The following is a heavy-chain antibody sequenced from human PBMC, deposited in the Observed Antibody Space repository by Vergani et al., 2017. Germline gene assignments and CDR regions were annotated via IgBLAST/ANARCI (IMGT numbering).Heavy chain of an antibody. D-gene: IGHD1-1*01. V-gene: IGHV5-51*01. CDR2: FYPADFDT. J-gene: IGHJ4*02. Sequence: EVELVQSGPEMRKPGESLKISCKGSEYSFGNYWIGWVRQMPGKGLVWRGIFYPADFDTRYSPSFQGQVTISADKSISTAFLQWDSLKASDTALYYCARHTTYTDSWGQGTLVTVSS. CDR1: EYSFGNYW. CDR3: ARHTTYTDS.